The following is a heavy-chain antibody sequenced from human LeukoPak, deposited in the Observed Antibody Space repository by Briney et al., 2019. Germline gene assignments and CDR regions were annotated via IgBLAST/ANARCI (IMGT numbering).Heavy chain of an antibody. J-gene: IGHJ4*02. D-gene: IGHD3-9*01. CDR2: INPNSGGT. CDR3: ARQSSDYDILTGSH. Sequence: GASVKVSCKASGYTFTGYYMHWVRQAPGQGLEWMGWINPNSGGTNYAQKFQGRVTMTRDTSISTAYMELSRLRSDDTAVYYCARQSSDYDILTGSHWGQGTLVAVSS. V-gene: IGHV1-2*02. CDR1: GYTFTGYY.